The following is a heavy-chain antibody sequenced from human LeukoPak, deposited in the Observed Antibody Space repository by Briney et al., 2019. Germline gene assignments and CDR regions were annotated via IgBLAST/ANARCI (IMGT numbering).Heavy chain of an antibody. CDR1: GGPFSGYY. Sequence: SETLSLTCAVYGGPFSGYYWSWIRQSPGKGLEWIGEINQSGSTTYKPSLKGRVTISVDTSKTQFSLKLSSVTAADTAVYYCANYFYDSSGYYFDCWGQGTLVTVSS. CDR2: INQSGST. V-gene: IGHV4-34*01. D-gene: IGHD3-22*01. J-gene: IGHJ4*02. CDR3: ANYFYDSSGYYFDC.